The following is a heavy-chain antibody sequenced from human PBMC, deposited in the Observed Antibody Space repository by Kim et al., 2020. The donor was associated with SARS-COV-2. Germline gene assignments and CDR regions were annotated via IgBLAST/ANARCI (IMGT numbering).Heavy chain of an antibody. D-gene: IGHD3-3*01. CDR2: IYYSGST. CDR3: ARGADYDFWSGLGWFDP. J-gene: IGHJ5*02. V-gene: IGHV4-31*01. CDR1: GGSISSGGYY. Sequence: SETLSLTCTVSGGSISSGGYYWSWIRQHPGKGLEWIGYIYYSGSTYSNPSLKSQVTISVDTSKNQFSLKLSSVTAADTAVYYCARGADYDFWSGLGWFDPWGQGTLVTVSS.